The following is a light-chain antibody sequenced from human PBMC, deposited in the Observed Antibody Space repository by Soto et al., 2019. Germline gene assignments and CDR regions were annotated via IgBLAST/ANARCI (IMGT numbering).Light chain of an antibody. CDR1: QGIGNY. CDR3: QKYNLAPYT. J-gene: IGKJ2*01. CDR2: AAS. Sequence: DIQMTQSPSSLSASVGDRVTIACRASQGIGNYLAWYQQKPGKVPKLLIYAASTLQSGVPSRFSGSGSGTDFTLTISSLQPEDVATYYCQKYNLAPYTFGQGTKLEIK. V-gene: IGKV1-27*01.